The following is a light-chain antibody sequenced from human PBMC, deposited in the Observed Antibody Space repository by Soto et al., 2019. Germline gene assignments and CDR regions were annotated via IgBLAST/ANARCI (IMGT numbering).Light chain of an antibody. CDR1: SSNIGAGYD. CDR3: QSYDSSLSGLV. Sequence: QSVLTQPPSVSGAPGQRVTISCPGSSSNIGAGYDVQWYQQLPGTAPKLLIYGNSDRPSGVPDRFSGSKSGTSASLAITGLQAEDEADYYCQSYDSSLSGLVFGGGTKLTVL. CDR2: GNS. V-gene: IGLV1-40*01. J-gene: IGLJ2*01.